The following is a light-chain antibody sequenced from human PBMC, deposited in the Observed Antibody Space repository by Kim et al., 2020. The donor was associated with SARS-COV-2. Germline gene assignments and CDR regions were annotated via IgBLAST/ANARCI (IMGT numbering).Light chain of an antibody. CDR3: QQRTNWQGFT. V-gene: IGKV3-11*01. J-gene: IGKJ3*01. CDR1: QSVSSY. Sequence: EIVLTQSPATLSLSPGERATLSCRASQSVSSYLAWYQQKPGQAPRLLIYDASNRATGIPARFSGSGSGTDFTLTISSLEVEDFAVYYCQQRTNWQGFTFGPGTKVDIK. CDR2: DAS.